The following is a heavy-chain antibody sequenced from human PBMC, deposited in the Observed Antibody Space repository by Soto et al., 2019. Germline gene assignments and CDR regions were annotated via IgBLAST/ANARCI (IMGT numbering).Heavy chain of an antibody. CDR3: AKAGKATVATEFDF. CDR2: ISGSGGST. V-gene: IGHV3-23*01. Sequence: GGSLRLSCAASGFTFSSYAMSWVRQAPGKGLEWVSTISGSGGSTYYADSVKGRFTISRDNSKNTEYLQMNSLRADDTAVYYCAKAGKATVATEFDFWGQGTLVTVSS. J-gene: IGHJ4*02. CDR1: GFTFSSYA. D-gene: IGHD4-17*01.